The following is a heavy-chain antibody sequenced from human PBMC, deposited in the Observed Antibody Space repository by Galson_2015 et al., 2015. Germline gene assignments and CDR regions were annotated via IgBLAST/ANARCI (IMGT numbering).Heavy chain of an antibody. CDR3: ARVILLDGYNPTALFDY. CDR1: GFTFSDYY. V-gene: IGHV3-11*01. Sequence: SLRLSCAASGFTFSDYYMSWIRQAPGKGLEWVSYISSSGSTIYYADSVKGRFTISRDNAKNSLYLQMNSLRAEDTAVYYCARVILLDGYNPTALFDYWGQGTLVTVSS. D-gene: IGHD5-24*01. CDR2: ISSSGSTI. J-gene: IGHJ4*02.